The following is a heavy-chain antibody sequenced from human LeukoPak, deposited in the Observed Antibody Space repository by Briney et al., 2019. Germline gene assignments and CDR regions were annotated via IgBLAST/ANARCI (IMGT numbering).Heavy chain of an antibody. V-gene: IGHV3-30*18. Sequence: GGSLRLSCAASGFTFSGYGMHWVRQAPGKGPEWVAVISYDGNTKYYADSVKGRFTISRDNSKDTLYLQVSSLGAEDTAVYYCAKRSGRTTGRYDYWGQGTLVTVSS. CDR1: GFTFSGYG. CDR2: ISYDGNTK. CDR3: AKRSGRTTGRYDY. D-gene: IGHD4-17*01. J-gene: IGHJ4*02.